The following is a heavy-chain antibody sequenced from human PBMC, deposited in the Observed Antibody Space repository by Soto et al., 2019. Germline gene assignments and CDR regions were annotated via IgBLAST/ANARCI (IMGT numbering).Heavy chain of an antibody. V-gene: IGHV1-69*06. J-gene: IGHJ4*02. CDR1: GGTFSSYA. Sequence: QVQLVQSGAEVKKPGSSVKVSCKASGGTFSSYAISWVRQAPGQGLEWVGGIIPIFGTANYAQKFQGRVTITADKSTSTAYMELSSLRSEDTAVYYCARANYYDSSGYYFRFDYWGQGTLVTVSS. CDR3: ARANYYDSSGYYFRFDY. D-gene: IGHD3-22*01. CDR2: IIPIFGTA.